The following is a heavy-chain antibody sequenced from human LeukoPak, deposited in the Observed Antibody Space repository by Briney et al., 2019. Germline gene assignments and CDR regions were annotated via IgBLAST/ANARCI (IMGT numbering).Heavy chain of an antibody. Sequence: SVKVSCKASGGTFSSHAISWVRQAPGQGLEWMGRIIPILGIANYAQKFQGRVTITADKSTSTAYMELSSLRSEDTAVYYCARRYCSSTSCYSGDYYFDYWGQGTLVTVSS. CDR1: GGTFSSHA. CDR2: IIPILGIA. CDR3: ARRYCSSTSCYSGDYYFDY. J-gene: IGHJ4*02. D-gene: IGHD2-2*01. V-gene: IGHV1-69*04.